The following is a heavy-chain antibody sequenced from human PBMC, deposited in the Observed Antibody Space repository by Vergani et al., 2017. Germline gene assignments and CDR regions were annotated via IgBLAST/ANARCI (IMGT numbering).Heavy chain of an antibody. CDR3: ARLTSSPSSY. Sequence: EVQLVESGGGLVKPGGSLRLSCAASGFTFSSYSMNWVRQAPGKGLEWVSYISSSSSTIYYADSVKGRFTISRDNAKNSLYLQMNSLRAEDTAVYYCARLTSSPSSYWGQGTLVTVSS. V-gene: IGHV3-48*01. J-gene: IGHJ4*02. D-gene: IGHD2-2*01. CDR2: ISSSSSTI. CDR1: GFTFSSYS.